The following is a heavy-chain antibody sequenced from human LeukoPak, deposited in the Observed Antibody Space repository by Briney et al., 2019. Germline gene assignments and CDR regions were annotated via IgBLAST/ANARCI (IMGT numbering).Heavy chain of an antibody. CDR3: ARLSGYYYYMDV. D-gene: IGHD4/OR15-4a*01. CDR1: GGSISSSSYY. V-gene: IGHV4-39*01. J-gene: IGHJ6*03. CDR2: IYYSGSI. Sequence: SETLSLTCTVSGGSISSSSYYWGWIRQPPGKGLEWIGSIYYSGSIYYNPSLKSRVTISVDTSKNQFSLKLSSVTAADTAVYYCARLSGYYYYMDVWGKGTTVTISS.